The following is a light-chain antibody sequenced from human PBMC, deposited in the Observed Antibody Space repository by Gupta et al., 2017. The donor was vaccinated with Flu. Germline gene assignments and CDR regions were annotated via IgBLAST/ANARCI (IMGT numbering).Light chain of an antibody. V-gene: IGKV3-20*01. Sequence: GTLSLPPGERATLSCRASRTVSRSYLAWYQQKLGQAPRLLIYGASIRAPDIPDRFSGSGSGTDFTLTITRLEPEDFAVYFCQQDDTSPFSFGHGTKMDIK. CDR3: QQDDTSPFS. J-gene: IGKJ3*01. CDR1: RTVSRSY. CDR2: GAS.